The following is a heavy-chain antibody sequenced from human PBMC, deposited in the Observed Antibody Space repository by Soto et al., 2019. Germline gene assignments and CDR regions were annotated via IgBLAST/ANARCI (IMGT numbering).Heavy chain of an antibody. CDR3: ARDRDSGSGYPHFGY. D-gene: IGHD3-22*01. Sequence: QVQLVQSGAEVKKPGSSVKVSCTASGGTLSSYAISWVRQAPGQGLEWMGGIIPIFGTANYAQKFQGRVTITADESTSTAYMEMSSLRSEDTAVYYCARDRDSGSGYPHFGYWGQGTLVTVSS. V-gene: IGHV1-69*12. J-gene: IGHJ4*02. CDR2: IIPIFGTA. CDR1: GGTLSSYA.